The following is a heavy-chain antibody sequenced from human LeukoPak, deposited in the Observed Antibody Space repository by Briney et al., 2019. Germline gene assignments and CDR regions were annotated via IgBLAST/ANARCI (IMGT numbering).Heavy chain of an antibody. D-gene: IGHD6-6*01. Sequence: GRSLRLSCAASGFSFEDYAMHWVRQVPGKGLEWVSGISWNGGSIGYAESVKGRFTISRDNAKNSLYLRMNSLRAEDTAVYYCARVGRSSTAEDYWGQGTLVTVSS. J-gene: IGHJ4*02. V-gene: IGHV3-9*01. CDR2: ISWNGGSI. CDR3: ARVGRSSTAEDY. CDR1: GFSFEDYA.